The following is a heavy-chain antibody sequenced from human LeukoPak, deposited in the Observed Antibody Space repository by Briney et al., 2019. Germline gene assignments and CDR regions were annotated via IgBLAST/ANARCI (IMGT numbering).Heavy chain of an antibody. V-gene: IGHV3-30*18. CDR1: GFTFSSYG. Sequence: GGSLRLSCAASGFTFSSYGMHWVRQAPGKGLEWVAVISYDGSDKYYVDSVKGRFTISRDNSKNTLYLQMNSLRAEDTAVYYCANDWLAQVRGVIYWYFDLWGRGTLVTVSS. J-gene: IGHJ2*01. CDR3: ANDWLAQVRGVIYWYFDL. CDR2: ISYDGSDK. D-gene: IGHD3-10*01.